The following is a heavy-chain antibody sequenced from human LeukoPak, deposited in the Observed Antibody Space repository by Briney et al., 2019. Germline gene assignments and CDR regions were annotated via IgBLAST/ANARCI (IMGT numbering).Heavy chain of an antibody. CDR1: GYTFTGYY. CDR3: SRSGPGSCSGGSCYSNY. Sequence: ASVKVSCKASGYTFTGYYLHWVRQAPGQGLEWMGRINPNSGGTNFAQKFQGRVTMTRDTSISTAYVELSRLRSDDTAVYYCSRSGPGSCSGGSCYSNYWGQGTLVTVSS. J-gene: IGHJ4*02. V-gene: IGHV1-2*06. D-gene: IGHD2-15*01. CDR2: INPNSGGT.